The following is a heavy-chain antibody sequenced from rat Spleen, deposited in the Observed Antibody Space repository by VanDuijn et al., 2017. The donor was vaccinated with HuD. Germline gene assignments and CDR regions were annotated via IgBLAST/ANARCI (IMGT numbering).Heavy chain of an antibody. Sequence: EVQLVESGGGLVQPGRSLKLSCAASGFTFSSFPMAWVRQAPGRGLEWVASITNTGGGTYSPDSVKGRFILSRDNTKSTLYLQMNSLRSEDTATYYCTTSIAATTYWGQGVMVTVSS. CDR2: ITNTGGGT. CDR3: TTSIAATTY. J-gene: IGHJ2*01. V-gene: IGHV5-46*01. CDR1: GFTFSSFP. D-gene: IGHD1-2*01.